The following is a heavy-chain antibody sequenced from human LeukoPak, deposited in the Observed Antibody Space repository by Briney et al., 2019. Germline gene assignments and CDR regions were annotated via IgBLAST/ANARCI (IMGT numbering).Heavy chain of an antibody. V-gene: IGHV3-48*04. Sequence: GGSLRLSCAASGFTFSSYSMNWVRQAPGKGLEWVSYISSSGSTIYYADSVKGRFTISRDNAKNSLYLQMNSLRAEDTAVYYCARGTYYYDGGYFQHWGQGTLVTVSS. CDR1: GFTFSSYS. CDR2: ISSSGSTI. CDR3: ARGTYYYDGGYFQH. D-gene: IGHD3-22*01. J-gene: IGHJ1*01.